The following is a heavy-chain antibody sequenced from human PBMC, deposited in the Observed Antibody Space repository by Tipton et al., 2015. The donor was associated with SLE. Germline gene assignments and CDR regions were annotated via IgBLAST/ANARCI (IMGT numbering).Heavy chain of an antibody. J-gene: IGHJ4*02. Sequence: TLSLTCTVSGGAISPFYWSWIRQSAGKGLEWIGRIYSSGRTNYNPPLKSRVTMSVDTSRKQFSLKLTFVTAADTAVYYCARIRPGHGDPFDFWGQGALVTVSS. CDR3: ARIRPGHGDPFDF. CDR2: IYSSGRT. V-gene: IGHV4-4*07. CDR1: GGAISPFY. D-gene: IGHD3-3*01.